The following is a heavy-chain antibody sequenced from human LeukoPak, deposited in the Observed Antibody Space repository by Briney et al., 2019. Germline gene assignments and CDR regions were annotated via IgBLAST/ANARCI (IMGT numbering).Heavy chain of an antibody. V-gene: IGHV1-18*01. CDR2: ISAYNGNT. CDR3: ARGSWQWLAPDAFDI. Sequence: REASVKVSCKASGYTFTSYGISWVRQAPGQGLEWMGWISAYNGNTNYAQKLQGRVTMTTDTSTSTAYMELRRLRSGDTAVYYCARGSWQWLAPDAFDIWGQGTMVTVSS. CDR1: GYTFTSYG. D-gene: IGHD6-19*01. J-gene: IGHJ3*02.